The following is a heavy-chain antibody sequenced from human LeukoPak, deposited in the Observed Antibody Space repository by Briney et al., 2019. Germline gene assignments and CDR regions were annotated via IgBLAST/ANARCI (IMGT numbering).Heavy chain of an antibody. D-gene: IGHD3-16*02. CDR1: GYTFTNYG. CDR2: ISAYDANT. V-gene: IGHV1-18*01. Sequence: ASVKVSCKAAGYTFTNYGISWVRQAPGQGLEWMGRISAYDANTNYAQNFQGRVTMTTDTSTSIAYVELRSLRSDDTAIYYCARDLYDYVWGSYRPSGYWGQGTLVTVSS. CDR3: ARDLYDYVWGSYRPSGY. J-gene: IGHJ4*02.